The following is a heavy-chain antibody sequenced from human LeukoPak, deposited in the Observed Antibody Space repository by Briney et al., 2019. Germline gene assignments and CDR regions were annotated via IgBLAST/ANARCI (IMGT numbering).Heavy chain of an antibody. CDR2: ISGSGGST. J-gene: IGHJ1*01. V-gene: IGHV3-23*01. CDR3: ANGLLGYCSGGSCPRYFQH. D-gene: IGHD2-15*01. CDR1: GFTFSSYA. Sequence: GGSLRLSCTASGFTFSSYAMSWVRQAPGQGLEWVSAISGSGGSTYYADSVKGRFTISRDNSKNTLYLQMNSLRAEDTAVYYCANGLLGYCSGGSCPRYFQHWGQGTLVTVSS.